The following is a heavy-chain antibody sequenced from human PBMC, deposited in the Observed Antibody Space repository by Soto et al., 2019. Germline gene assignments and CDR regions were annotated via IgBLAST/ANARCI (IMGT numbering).Heavy chain of an antibody. Sequence: QGHLVQSGAEVKKPGASVKVSCKASGYSFSTYAMNWVRQAPGQGLEWMGWIHGDNGNTKYSQKFQGRVTITRDTSASTFTSYMELSSLRSEDTGVYYCAREPMRHQLPPELHMDVWGEGTTVTVSS. CDR3: AREPMRHQLPPELHMDV. V-gene: IGHV1-3*01. J-gene: IGHJ6*03. CDR2: IHGDNGNT. CDR1: GYSFSTYA. D-gene: IGHD2-2*01.